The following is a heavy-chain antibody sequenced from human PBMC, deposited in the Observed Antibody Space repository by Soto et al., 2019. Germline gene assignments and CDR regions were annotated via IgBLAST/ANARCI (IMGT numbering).Heavy chain of an antibody. D-gene: IGHD2-21*01. Sequence: GASVKVSCKASGYTFTGYYMHWVRQAPGQGLEWMGWINPNSGGTNYAQKFQGRVTMTRDTSISTAYMELSRLRSDDTAVYYCARVDGGNSQPFDYWGQGTLVTVS. CDR1: GYTFTGYY. V-gene: IGHV1-2*02. J-gene: IGHJ4*02. CDR2: INPNSGGT. CDR3: ARVDGGNSQPFDY.